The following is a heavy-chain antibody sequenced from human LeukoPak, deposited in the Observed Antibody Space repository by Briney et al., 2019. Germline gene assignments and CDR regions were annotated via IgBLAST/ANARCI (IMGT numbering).Heavy chain of an antibody. Sequence: TGGSLRLSCAASGFTFSSYAMSWVRQAPGKGLEWVSAISGSGARTYYADSVKGRFTISRDNSMNTLYLQMNSLRAEDTAVYYCARLYYYYYYMDVWGKGTTVTVSS. D-gene: IGHD3-16*01. J-gene: IGHJ6*03. CDR2: ISGSGART. CDR1: GFTFSSYA. CDR3: ARLYYYYYYMDV. V-gene: IGHV3-23*01.